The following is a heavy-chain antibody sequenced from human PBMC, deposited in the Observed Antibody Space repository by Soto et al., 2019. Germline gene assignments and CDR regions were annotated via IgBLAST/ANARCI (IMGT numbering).Heavy chain of an antibody. CDR3: ACYYYDSRGYYSPAEYFQH. V-gene: IGHV4-59*01. CDR1: GGSISSYY. J-gene: IGHJ1*01. CDR2: IYYSGST. Sequence: QVQLQESGPGLVKPSETLSLTCTVSGGSISSYYWSWIRQPPGKGLEWIGYIYYSGSTKYNPSLKSRVTISVDTSKNQFSRKLSSVTAADTAVYYCACYYYDSRGYYSPAEYFQHWGQGTLVTVSS. D-gene: IGHD3-22*01.